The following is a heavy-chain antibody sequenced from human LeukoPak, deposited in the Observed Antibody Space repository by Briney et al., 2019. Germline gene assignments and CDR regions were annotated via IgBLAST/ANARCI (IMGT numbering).Heavy chain of an antibody. Sequence: PGGSLRLSCAASGFTFDDYAMHWVRQGPGKGLEWASLINGDGGSTYYADSVKGRFTISRDNSKNSLYLEMNSLRTEDTAFYYCAKGDRNGSYYNSFDPWGQGTLVTVSS. CDR3: AKGDRNGSYYNSFDP. D-gene: IGHD1-26*01. V-gene: IGHV3-43*02. CDR1: GFTFDDYA. CDR2: INGDGGST. J-gene: IGHJ5*02.